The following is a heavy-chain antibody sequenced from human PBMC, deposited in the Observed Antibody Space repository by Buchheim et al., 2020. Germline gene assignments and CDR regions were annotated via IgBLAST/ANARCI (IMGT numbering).Heavy chain of an antibody. CDR3: ARGGYSTDGSSDY. Sequence: EVHLVESGGGLVQPGGSLRLSCAASGFTVSGYWMPWVRHVPGQGLVWVSRINSDGGTNYADSVKGRLPISRENATNTVYLQMNSLRAEDTAIYYCARGGYSTDGSSDYWGQGTL. V-gene: IGHV3-74*01. D-gene: IGHD5-24*01. CDR1: GFTVSGYW. CDR2: INSDGGT. J-gene: IGHJ4*02.